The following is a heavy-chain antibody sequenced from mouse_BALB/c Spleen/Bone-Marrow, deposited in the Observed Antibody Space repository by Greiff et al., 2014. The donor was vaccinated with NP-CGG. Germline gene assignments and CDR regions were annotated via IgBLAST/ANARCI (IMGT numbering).Heavy chain of an antibody. V-gene: IGHV1-82*01. Sequence: QVQLKESGPELVKPGASVKISCKASGYAFSGSWMNWVKQRPGQGHEWIGRIYPGDGDTNYNGKFKGKATLTADKSSSTAYMQLSSLTFVDSAVYFCVRGGNYRFDYWGQGTTLTVSS. CDR3: VRGGNYRFDY. J-gene: IGHJ2*01. CDR1: GYAFSGSW. D-gene: IGHD2-1*01. CDR2: IYPGDGDT.